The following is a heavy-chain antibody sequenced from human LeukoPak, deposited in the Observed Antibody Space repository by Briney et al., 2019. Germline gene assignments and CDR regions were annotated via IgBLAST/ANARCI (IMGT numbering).Heavy chain of an antibody. Sequence: SETLSLTCTVSGGSISTYFWNWIRQPAGKGLEWIGRIYTSGSTNYNPSLRSRVTMSLDTPKNQFSLKLSSATAADTAVYYCARTYSYDSSPVDFWGQGTLVTVSS. V-gene: IGHV4-4*07. D-gene: IGHD3-22*01. J-gene: IGHJ4*02. CDR1: GGSISTYF. CDR2: IYTSGST. CDR3: ARTYSYDSSPVDF.